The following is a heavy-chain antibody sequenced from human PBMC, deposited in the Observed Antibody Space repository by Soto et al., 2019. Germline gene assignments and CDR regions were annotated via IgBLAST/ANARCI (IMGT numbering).Heavy chain of an antibody. D-gene: IGHD5-18*01. CDR3: ARDDHVDTSMGL. CDR2: IKQDGSEK. CDR1: GFTFSSYW. V-gene: IGHV3-7*01. J-gene: IGHJ4*02. Sequence: EVQLVDSGGGLVQPGGSLRLSCAASGFTFSSYWMSWVRQAPGKGLQWVANIKQDGSEKYYVNSVKGRFTISRDNAKNSLYLQMNSLRAEDTAVYYCARDDHVDTSMGLWGQGTLVTVSS.